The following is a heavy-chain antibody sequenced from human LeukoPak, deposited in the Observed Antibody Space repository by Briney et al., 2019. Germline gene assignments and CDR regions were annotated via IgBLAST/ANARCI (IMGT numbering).Heavy chain of an antibody. Sequence: SETLSLTCTVSGASITSRSYFWGWIRQPPGKGLEWIGTIYYSGNTYYSPSLKSRVSISVDTPKNQFSLRLSSVTAADTAMYYCASAPTLHWIDYWGQGTLVTVSS. J-gene: IGHJ4*02. CDR2: IYYSGNT. D-gene: IGHD1-1*01. V-gene: IGHV4-39*01. CDR3: ASAPTLHWIDY. CDR1: GASITSRSYF.